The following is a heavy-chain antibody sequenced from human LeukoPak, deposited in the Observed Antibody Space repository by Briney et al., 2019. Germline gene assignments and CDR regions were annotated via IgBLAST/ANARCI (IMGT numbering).Heavy chain of an antibody. V-gene: IGHV1-46*01. CDR2: VNPSGGST. J-gene: IGHJ4*02. CDR1: GYTFTSYY. Sequence: ASVKVSCKASGYTFTSYYMHWVRQAPGQGLEWMGIVNPSGGSTSYAQKFQGRVTMTRAMSTSTVYMELSSLTSEDTAVYYCARDLYPMGEEQLVYFYYWGQGTLVTVSS. CDR3: ARDLYPMGEEQLVYFYY. D-gene: IGHD6-13*01.